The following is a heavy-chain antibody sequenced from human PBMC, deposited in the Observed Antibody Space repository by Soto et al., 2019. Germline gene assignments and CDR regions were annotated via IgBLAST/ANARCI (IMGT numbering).Heavy chain of an antibody. CDR1: EFTFSTYA. Sequence: GGSLRLSCAASEFTFSTYAMHWVRQAPGKGLEWVAVISYDGNNKYYADSVKGRFTISRDKSKNTLYLQMNSLRAEDTAVYYCARALTVTIFGVVNYYGMDVWGQGTTVTVSS. V-gene: IGHV3-30-3*01. J-gene: IGHJ6*02. CDR3: ARALTVTIFGVVNYYGMDV. D-gene: IGHD3-3*01. CDR2: ISYDGNNK.